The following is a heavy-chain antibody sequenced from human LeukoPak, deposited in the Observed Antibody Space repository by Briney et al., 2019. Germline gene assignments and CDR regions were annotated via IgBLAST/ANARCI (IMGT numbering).Heavy chain of an antibody. CDR2: IYYSGST. V-gene: IGHV4-30-4*01. Sequence: SQTLSLTCTVSGGSISSGDYYWSWIRQPPGKGLEWIGYIYYSGSTYYNPSLKSRVTISVDTSKNQFSLKLSSVTAADTAVYYCARGDYDILTGYDGYFDYWGQGTLVTVSS. D-gene: IGHD3-9*01. J-gene: IGHJ4*02. CDR3: ARGDYDILTGYDGYFDY. CDR1: GGSISSGDYY.